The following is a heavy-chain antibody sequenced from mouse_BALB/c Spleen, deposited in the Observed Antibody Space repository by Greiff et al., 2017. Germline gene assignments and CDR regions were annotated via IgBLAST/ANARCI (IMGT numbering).Heavy chain of an antibody. CDR3: ARLQTGTGYFDY. Sequence: EVMLVESGGGLVKPGGSLKLSCAASGFTFSSYAMSWVRQTPEKRLEWVATISSGGSYTYYPDSVKGRFTISRDNAKNTLYLQMSSLRSEDTAMYYCARLQTGTGYFDYWGQGTTLTVSS. D-gene: IGHD4-1*01. CDR2: ISSGGSYT. CDR1: GFTFSSYA. J-gene: IGHJ2*01. V-gene: IGHV5-9-1*01.